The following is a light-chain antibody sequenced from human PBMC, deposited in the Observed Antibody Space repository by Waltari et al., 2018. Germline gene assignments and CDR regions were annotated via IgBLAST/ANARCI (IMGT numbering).Light chain of an antibody. V-gene: IGLV1-40*01. Sequence: QSILTQPTSVSGAPGQRVTISCTGSSSNIGAGHDVHWYQAFPGTAPKLLIYGNNTRPSGVPARFSGSKSGSSASLAINGLQAEDEADYYCQSFDSNVRGGVVFGGGTKVTVL. J-gene: IGLJ3*02. CDR1: SSNIGAGHD. CDR3: QSFDSNVRGGVV. CDR2: GNN.